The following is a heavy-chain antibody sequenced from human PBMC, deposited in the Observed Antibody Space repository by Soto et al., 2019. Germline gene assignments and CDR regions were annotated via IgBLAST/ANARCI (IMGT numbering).Heavy chain of an antibody. J-gene: IGHJ3*02. Sequence: SETLSLTCTVSGGSISSGGYYWSWIRQHPGKGLEWIGEIYHSGSINHNPSLKSRVTMSVDKSNNQFSLKMTSVTAADTAVYYCASKFGELLADAFDIWGQGTVVTVSS. CDR1: GGSISSGGYY. CDR3: ASKFGELLADAFDI. CDR2: IYHSGSI. V-gene: IGHV4-31*03. D-gene: IGHD3-10*01.